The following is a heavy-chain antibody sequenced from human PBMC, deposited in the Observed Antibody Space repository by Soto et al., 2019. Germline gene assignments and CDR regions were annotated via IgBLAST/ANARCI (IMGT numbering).Heavy chain of an antibody. CDR2: ISGSGGST. CDR1: GFTFSSYA. CDR3: AKDKGGYCSSTSCYDVPNRGYDPFDY. V-gene: IGHV3-23*01. D-gene: IGHD2-2*01. Sequence: EVQLLESGGGLVQPGGSLRLSCAASGFTFSSYAMSWVRQAPGKGLEWVSAISGSGGSTYYADSVKGRFTISRDNSKNTLYLQMNSLRAEDTAVYYCAKDKGGYCSSTSCYDVPNRGYDPFDYWGQGTLVTVSS. J-gene: IGHJ4*02.